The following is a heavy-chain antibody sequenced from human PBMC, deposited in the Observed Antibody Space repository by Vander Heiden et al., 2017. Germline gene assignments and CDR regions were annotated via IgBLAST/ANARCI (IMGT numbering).Heavy chain of an antibody. Sequence: SCAASGFIFSTCSMNWVRQAPGKGLEWVSYISGSSSTIYYADSVKGRFTISRDNAKNSLYLQMNSLRDEDTAVYYCAREGQWLAGHFDSWGQGTLVTVSS. D-gene: IGHD6-19*01. CDR2: ISGSSSTI. CDR3: AREGQWLAGHFDS. V-gene: IGHV3-48*02. CDR1: GFIFSTCS. J-gene: IGHJ4*02.